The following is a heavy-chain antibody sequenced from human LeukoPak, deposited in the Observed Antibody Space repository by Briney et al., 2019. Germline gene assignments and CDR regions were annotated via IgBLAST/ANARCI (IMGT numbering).Heavy chain of an antibody. J-gene: IGHJ4*02. CDR3: ARAVNRELDY. V-gene: IGHV3-13*01. D-gene: IGHD1-26*01. Sequence: GGSLRLSCAASGFTFSSYDMHWVRQATGKGLEWVSAIGTAGDTCYPGSVKGRFTISRENAKNSLYLQMNSLRAGDTAVYYCARAVNRELDYWGQGALVTVSS. CDR1: GFTFSSYD. CDR2: IGTAGDT.